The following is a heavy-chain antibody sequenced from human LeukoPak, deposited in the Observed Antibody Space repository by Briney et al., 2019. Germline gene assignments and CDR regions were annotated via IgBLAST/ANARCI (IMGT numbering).Heavy chain of an antibody. J-gene: IGHJ4*02. CDR2: ISGSGDYT. Sequence: GGSLRLSCAVSGFTFSGYAMSWVRQAPGKGLEWVSTISGSGDYTYYADSVKGRFSISRDNSKNTLYLQMNSLRAEDTAVYYCARDPVQMAPITRTFDYWGQGTLVTVSS. CDR3: ARDPVQMAPITRTFDY. D-gene: IGHD5-24*01. CDR1: GFTFSGYA. V-gene: IGHV3-23*01.